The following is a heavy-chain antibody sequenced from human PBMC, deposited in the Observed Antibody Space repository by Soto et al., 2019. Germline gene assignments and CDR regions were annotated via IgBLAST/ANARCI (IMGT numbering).Heavy chain of an antibody. D-gene: IGHD5-18*01. CDR1: GYTFTSYG. V-gene: IGHV1-18*04. J-gene: IGHJ4*02. CDR2: ISAYNGNT. Sequence: ASVKVSCKASGYTFTSYGISWVRQAPGQGLEWMGWISAYNGNTNYAQKLQGRVTMTTDTSTSTAYMELRSLRSDDTAVYYCARLMDTAMVSGIDYWGQGTLVTVSS. CDR3: ARLMDTAMVSGIDY.